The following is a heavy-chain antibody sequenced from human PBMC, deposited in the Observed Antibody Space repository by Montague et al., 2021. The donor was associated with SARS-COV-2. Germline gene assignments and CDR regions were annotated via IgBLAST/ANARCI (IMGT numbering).Heavy chain of an antibody. CDR2: VHYSGGT. CDR1: GVSISTSGYY. D-gene: IGHD6-13*01. V-gene: IGHV4-39*01. Sequence: SETLSLTCSVSGVSISTSGYYWGWVRQSPGKGLEWIGSVHYSGGTNYNLSLESRVTIYVDTSKNMFSLRLRSVTAADTAVYYCARGISSWWAVGHWGQGILVTVSS. CDR3: ARGISSWWAVGH. J-gene: IGHJ4*02.